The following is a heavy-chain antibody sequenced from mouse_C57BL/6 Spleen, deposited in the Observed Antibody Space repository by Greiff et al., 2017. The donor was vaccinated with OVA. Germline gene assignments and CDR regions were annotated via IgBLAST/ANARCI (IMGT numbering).Heavy chain of an antibody. CDR2: IYPGNSDT. V-gene: IGHV1-5*01. J-gene: IGHJ2*01. CDR3: TRGGDYDYENYFDY. Sequence: EVQLQQSGTVLARPGASVKMSCKTSGYTFTSYWMHWVKQRPGQGLEWIGAIYPGNSDTSYNQKFKGKAKLTAVTSASTAYMELSSLTNEDSAVYYCTRGGDYDYENYFDYWGQGTTLTVSS. CDR1: GYTFTSYW. D-gene: IGHD2-4*01.